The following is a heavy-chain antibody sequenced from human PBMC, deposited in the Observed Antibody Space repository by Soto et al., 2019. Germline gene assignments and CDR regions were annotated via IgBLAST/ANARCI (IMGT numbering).Heavy chain of an antibody. J-gene: IGHJ6*02. CDR3: ARDHPIGDYYGSSGSYYYYYGMDV. V-gene: IGHV1-69*01. CDR1: GGTFSSYA. CDR2: IIPIFGTA. Sequence: QVQLVQSGAEVKKPGSSVKVSCKASGGTFSSYAISWVRQAPGQGLEWMGGIIPIFGTANYAQKFQGRVTITADEATSTAYMELSSLRSEDTAVYYCARDHPIGDYYGSSGSYYYYYGMDVWGQGTTVTVSS. D-gene: IGHD3-22*01.